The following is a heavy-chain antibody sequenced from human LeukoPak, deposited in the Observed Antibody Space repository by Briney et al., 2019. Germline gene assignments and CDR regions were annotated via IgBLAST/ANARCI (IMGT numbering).Heavy chain of an antibody. V-gene: IGHV3-23*01. CDR2: TSAGGTST. CDR1: GFTFSSYA. D-gene: IGHD6-6*01. J-gene: IGHJ4*02. Sequence: GGSLRLSCAASGFTFSSYAMSWVRQAPGMGLEWVSATSAGGTSTNYADSVKGRFTISRDNSKNTLYLQMNSLRAEDTAVYYCARDFEYSSSSADYWGQGTLVTVSS. CDR3: ARDFEYSSSSADY.